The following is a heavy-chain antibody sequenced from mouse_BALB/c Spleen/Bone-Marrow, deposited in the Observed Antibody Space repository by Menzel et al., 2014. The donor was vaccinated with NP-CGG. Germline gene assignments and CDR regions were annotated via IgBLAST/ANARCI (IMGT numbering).Heavy chain of an antibody. J-gene: IGHJ1*01. Sequence: VKLMESGPELVKPGASVRISCKAAGYTFTSYYIHWVKQRPGQGLEWIGWIYPGDGSTKYNEKFKGKTTLTADKSSSTAYMLLSSLTSEDSAIYFCAIYYDYSWYFDVWGAGTTVTVSS. CDR3: AIYYDYSWYFDV. V-gene: IGHV1S56*01. CDR1: GYTFTSYY. CDR2: IYPGDGST. D-gene: IGHD2-4*01.